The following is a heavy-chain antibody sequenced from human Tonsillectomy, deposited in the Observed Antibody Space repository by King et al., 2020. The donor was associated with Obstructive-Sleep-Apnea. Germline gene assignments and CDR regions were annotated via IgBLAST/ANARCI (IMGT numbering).Heavy chain of an antibody. J-gene: IGHJ3*02. CDR2: IIPILGIA. CDR1: GGTFSSYA. D-gene: IGHD3-22*01. V-gene: IGHV1-69*09. Sequence: VQLVESGAEVKKPGSSVKVSCKASGGTFSSYAISWVRQAPGQGLEWMGGIIPILGIANYAQKFQGRVTITADKSTSTAYMELSSLRSEDTAVYYCARDPDYCDSSGYYYWADDAFDIWGQGTMVTVSS. CDR3: ARDPDYCDSSGYYYWADDAFDI.